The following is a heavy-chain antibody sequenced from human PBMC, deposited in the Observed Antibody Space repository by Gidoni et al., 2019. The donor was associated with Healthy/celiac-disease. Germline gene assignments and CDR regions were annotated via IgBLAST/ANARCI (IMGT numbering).Heavy chain of an antibody. CDR2: SSWNSGSI. D-gene: IGHD6-13*01. J-gene: IGHJ4*02. CDR1: GFPFDDYA. Sequence: EVQLVESGGGLVQPGRSLRLSCAASGFPFDDYAMHWGRQAPGKGLEWVSGSSWNSGSIGYADSVKGRFTISRDNAKNSLYLQMNSLRAEDTALYYCAKDRGYSSSWPDYWGQGTRVTVSS. V-gene: IGHV3-9*01. CDR3: AKDRGYSSSWPDY.